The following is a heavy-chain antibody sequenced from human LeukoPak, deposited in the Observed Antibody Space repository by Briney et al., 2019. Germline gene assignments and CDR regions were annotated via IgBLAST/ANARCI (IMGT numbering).Heavy chain of an antibody. D-gene: IGHD3-10*01. CDR2: ISHDEKNK. V-gene: IGHV3-30*04. J-gene: IGHJ4*02. CDR1: GFSFSGYA. CDR3: ATTFRGVIITRLDY. Sequence: GGSLRLSCAASGFSFSGYAMHWVRRTPGKGLEWVAVISHDEKNKFYAESVKGGFTISRDNSKNTLFLEMNSLRPEDTAFYYCATTFRGVIITRLDYWGQGTLVTVSS.